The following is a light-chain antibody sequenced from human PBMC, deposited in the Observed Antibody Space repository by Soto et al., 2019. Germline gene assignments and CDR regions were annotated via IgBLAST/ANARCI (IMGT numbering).Light chain of an antibody. CDR1: SSNIGSNA. J-gene: IGLJ2*01. Sequence: QSVLTQPPSASGTPGQRVVISCSGSSSNIGSNAVNWYQQLPGTAPKLLIYSNDHRPSGVPDRFSGSKSGTSASLAISGLQSEDEAGYYCAAWDDSRTGLVFGGGTKVTVL. CDR3: AAWDDSRTGLV. V-gene: IGLV1-44*01. CDR2: SND.